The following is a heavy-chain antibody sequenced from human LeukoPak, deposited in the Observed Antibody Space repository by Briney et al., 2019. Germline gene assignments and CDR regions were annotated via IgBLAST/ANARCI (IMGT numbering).Heavy chain of an antibody. J-gene: IGHJ5*02. CDR1: GFTFSSYW. D-gene: IGHD3-3*01. CDR2: IKQDGSEK. V-gene: IGHV3-7*01. Sequence: GGSLRLSCAASGFTFSSYWMSWVRQAPGKGLEWVANIKQDGSEKYYVDSVKGRFTISRDNAKNSLYLQMNSLRAEDTAVYYCARDGRSYYDFWSGYYSGNWFDPWGQGTLVTVSS. CDR3: ARDGRSYYDFWSGYYSGNWFDP.